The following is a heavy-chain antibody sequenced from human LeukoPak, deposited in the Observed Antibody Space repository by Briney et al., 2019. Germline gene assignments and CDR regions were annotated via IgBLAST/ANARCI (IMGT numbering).Heavy chain of an antibody. CDR3: LRHPDV. CDR2: IYTSGTT. J-gene: IGHJ6*04. CDR1: GGSISGYY. V-gene: IGHV4-4*07. Sequence: SETLSLTCTVSGGSISGYYWSWIRQPPGKGLEWIGRIYTSGTTDYNPSPKSRVTMSVDTSKNQLSLKVASVTATDTAVYYCLRHPDVWGKGTTVTVSS.